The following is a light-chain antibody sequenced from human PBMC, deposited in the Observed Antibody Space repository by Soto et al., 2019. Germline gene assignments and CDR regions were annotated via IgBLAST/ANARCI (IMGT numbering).Light chain of an antibody. V-gene: IGKV1-33*01. Sequence: DIQLTQSPSSLSASVGDRVTITCQASQDINNYLNWYQQKPGKAPKLLIFDASSVETGVPSRFSGSGSGTQFTFTISSLEPADIATYHCQQYEDLPLTFGGGTRVELK. J-gene: IGKJ4*01. CDR3: QQYEDLPLT. CDR1: QDINNY. CDR2: DAS.